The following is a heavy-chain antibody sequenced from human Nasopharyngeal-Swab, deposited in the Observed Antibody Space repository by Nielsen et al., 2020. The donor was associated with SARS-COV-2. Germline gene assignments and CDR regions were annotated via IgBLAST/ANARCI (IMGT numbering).Heavy chain of an antibody. CDR3: ARGIVGATDWCGWFDP. Sequence: WIRQPPGKGLEWIGYIYYSGSTNYNPSLKSRVTISVDTSKNQFSLKLSSVTAADTAVYYCARGIVGATDWCGWFDPWGQGTLVTVSS. V-gene: IGHV4-59*01. CDR2: IYYSGST. J-gene: IGHJ5*02. D-gene: IGHD1-26*01.